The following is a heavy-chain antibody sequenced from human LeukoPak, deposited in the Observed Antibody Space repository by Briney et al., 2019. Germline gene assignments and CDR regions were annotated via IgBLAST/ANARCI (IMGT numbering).Heavy chain of an antibody. V-gene: IGHV4-34*01. Sequence: PSETLSLTCAVYGGSFSGYYWSWIRQPPGEGLEWIGEINHSGSTNYNPSLKSRVTISVDTSKNQFSLKLSSVTAADTAVYYCARGGCSSTSCPTPYYYYGMDVWDQGTTVTVSS. CDR1: GGSFSGYY. D-gene: IGHD2-2*01. CDR2: INHSGST. J-gene: IGHJ6*02. CDR3: ARGGCSSTSCPTPYYYYGMDV.